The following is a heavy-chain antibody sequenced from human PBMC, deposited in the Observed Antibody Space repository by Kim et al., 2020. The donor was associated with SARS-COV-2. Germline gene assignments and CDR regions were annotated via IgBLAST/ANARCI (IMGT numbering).Heavy chain of an antibody. D-gene: IGHD2-15*01. Sequence: SETLSLTCTVSGRSLSSSGYYWGWLRQPPDMGLEWIVSIYYSGSPFSKWSLQSRIAISLDTSKNQFSLTLSSVTAADTAVYYCARHYPVVARYIAVWGRG. CDR2: IYYSGSP. CDR3: ARHYPVVARYIAV. V-gene: IGHV4-39*01. J-gene: IGHJ6*03. CDR1: GRSLSSSGYY.